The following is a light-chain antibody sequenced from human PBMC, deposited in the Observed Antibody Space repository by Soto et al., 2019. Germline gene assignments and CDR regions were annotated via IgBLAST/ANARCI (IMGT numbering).Light chain of an antibody. Sequence: DIQMTQSPSFLSASVGDRVTITCQASRDISNYLNWYQHKPGKVPKLLIYDASKLETGVPSRFGGSGSGTHFTFTINSLQPEDVATYYCQQNDNLPPLTFGGGTKVDIK. CDR2: DAS. CDR3: QQNDNLPPLT. J-gene: IGKJ4*01. V-gene: IGKV1-33*01. CDR1: RDISNY.